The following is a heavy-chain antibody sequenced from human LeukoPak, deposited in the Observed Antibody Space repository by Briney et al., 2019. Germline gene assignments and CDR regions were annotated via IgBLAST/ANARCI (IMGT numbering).Heavy chain of an antibody. CDR1: GFTFSSYG. J-gene: IGHJ6*03. Sequence: GGSLRLSCAASGFTFSSYGMSWVRQAPGKGLEWVSAISGSGGSTYYADSVKGRFTISRDNSKNTLYLQMNSLRAEDTAVYYCARAPRIDYYMDVWGKGTTVTISS. V-gene: IGHV3-23*01. CDR3: ARAPRIDYYMDV. D-gene: IGHD2-15*01. CDR2: ISGSGGST.